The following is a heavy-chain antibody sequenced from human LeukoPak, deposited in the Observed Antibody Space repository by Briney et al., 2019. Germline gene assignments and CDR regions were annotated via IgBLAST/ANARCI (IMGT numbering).Heavy chain of an antibody. D-gene: IGHD6-13*01. V-gene: IGHV4-39*07. CDR1: GGSISSSSYY. CDR2: IYYSGSI. J-gene: IGHJ4*02. Sequence: PSETLSLTCTVSGGSISSSSYYWGWIRQPPGKGLEWIGSIYYSGSIYYNPSLKSRVTISVDTSKNQFSLKLSSVTAADTAVYYCARARSWPYFDYWGQGTLVTVSS. CDR3: ARARSWPYFDY.